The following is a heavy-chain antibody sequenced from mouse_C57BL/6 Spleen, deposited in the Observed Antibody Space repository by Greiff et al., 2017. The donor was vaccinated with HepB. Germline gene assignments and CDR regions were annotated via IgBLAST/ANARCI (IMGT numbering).Heavy chain of an antibody. V-gene: IGHV8-8*01. CDR2: IWWDDYK. D-gene: IGHD2-3*01. CDR1: GFSLTTFGMG. CDR3: ARMGYDTYAMDY. J-gene: IGHJ4*01. Sequence: QVTLKESGPGILQPSPTLSLTCSSSGFSLTTFGMGVGWIRQPPGMGWEWLAHIWWDDYKYYNPALKSRPTISKDTSKNQVFLRIANVDTADTATYYCARMGYDTYAMDYWGQGTSVTVSS.